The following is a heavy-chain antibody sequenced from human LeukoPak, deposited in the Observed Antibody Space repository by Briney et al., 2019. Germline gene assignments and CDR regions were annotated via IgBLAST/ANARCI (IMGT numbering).Heavy chain of an antibody. J-gene: IGHJ6*03. V-gene: IGHV4-34*01. CDR3: ARGRYSYGPQNYDYMDV. D-gene: IGHD5-18*01. CDR2: INHSGST. Sequence: SETLSLTCAVYGGSFSGYYWSWIRQPPGKGLEWIGEINHSGSTNYNPSLKSRVTISVDTSKNQFSLELSSVTAADTAVYYCARGRYSYGPQNYDYMDVWGKGTTVTISS. CDR1: GGSFSGYY.